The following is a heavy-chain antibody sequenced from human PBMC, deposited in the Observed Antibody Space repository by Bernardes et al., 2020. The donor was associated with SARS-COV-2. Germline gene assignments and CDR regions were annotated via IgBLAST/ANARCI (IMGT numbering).Heavy chain of an antibody. CDR3: AKVVAAHTAMVSYYYGMDV. D-gene: IGHD5-18*01. V-gene: IGHV4-34*12. Sequence: SETLSLTFVVYGGSFSGYYWSRIREPPGKGLEWIGETIHSGSTNYNPSLKSRVTISVDTSKNQFSLKLSSVTAADTTVYYCAKVVAAHTAMVSYYYGMDVWGQGTTVTVSS. CDR2: TIHSGST. CDR1: GGSFSGYY. J-gene: IGHJ6*02.